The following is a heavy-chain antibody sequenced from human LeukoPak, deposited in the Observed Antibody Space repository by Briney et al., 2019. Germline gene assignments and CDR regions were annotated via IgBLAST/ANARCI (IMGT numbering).Heavy chain of an antibody. J-gene: IGHJ3*02. D-gene: IGHD3-3*01. CDR3: ARLGVWEWYYDFWSGRNDAFDI. V-gene: IGHV4-4*07. CDR1: VGSISSYY. Sequence: PSETLSLTCTGSVGSISSYYWSWIRQPAGKGLEWIGRIYTSGSTNYNPSLKSRVTMSVDTSKNQFSLKLSSVTAADTAVYYCARLGVWEWYYDFWSGRNDAFDIWGQGTMVTVSS. CDR2: IYTSGST.